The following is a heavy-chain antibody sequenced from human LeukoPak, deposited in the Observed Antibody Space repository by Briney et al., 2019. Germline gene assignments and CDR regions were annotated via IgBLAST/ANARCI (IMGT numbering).Heavy chain of an antibody. CDR2: IYPGDSDT. D-gene: IGHD3-10*01. J-gene: IGHJ6*02. CDR3: ARLSPGGFGELSTYYYGMDV. CDR1: GYSFTSYW. V-gene: IGHV5-51*01. Sequence: GESLKISCKGSGYSFTSYWIGWVRQMPGKGLEWMGNIYPGDSDTRYSPSFQGQVTISADKSISTAYLQWSSLKASDTAMYYCARLSPGGFGELSTYYYGMDVWGQGTTVTVSS.